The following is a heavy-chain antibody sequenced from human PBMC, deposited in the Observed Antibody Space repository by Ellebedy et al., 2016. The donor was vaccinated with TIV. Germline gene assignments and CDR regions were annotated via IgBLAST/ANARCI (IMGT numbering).Heavy chain of an antibody. CDR1: GFTFSNYF. CDR2: INNDGGIT. CDR3: TRDWFGVDY. Sequence: GGSLRLSCAASGFTFSNYFMQWVRQASGKGPERVAHINNDGGITLYADSVKGRFTVSRDNAKNTLSLQMDSLRAEDTAVYYCTRDWFGVDYWGQGILVTVSS. J-gene: IGHJ4*02. D-gene: IGHD3-10*01. V-gene: IGHV3-74*01.